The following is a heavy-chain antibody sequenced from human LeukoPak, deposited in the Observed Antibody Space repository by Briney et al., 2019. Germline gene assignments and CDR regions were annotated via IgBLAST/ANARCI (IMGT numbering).Heavy chain of an antibody. V-gene: IGHV4-39*07. Sequence: SETLSLTCTVSDDSISSSSYYWSWIRQPPGKGLEWIGEINHSGSTNYNPSLKSRVTISVDTSKNQFSLKLSSVTAADTTVYYCAKANYYDSSGYPYWGQGTLVTVSS. CDR3: AKANYYDSSGYPY. D-gene: IGHD3-22*01. CDR1: DDSISSSSYY. CDR2: INHSGST. J-gene: IGHJ4*02.